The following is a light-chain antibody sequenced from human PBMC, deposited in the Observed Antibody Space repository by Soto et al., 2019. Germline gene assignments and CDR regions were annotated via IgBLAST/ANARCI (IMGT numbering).Light chain of an antibody. CDR1: QSISSSY. Sequence: EIVLTQSPGTLSLSPGERATLSCRASQSISSSYLAWYQQKPGQAPRLLIYDASSRATGIPDRFSGWGSGTDFTLTISRLEAEDFAVYYCQQYGSSRLTFGPGTKVDIK. J-gene: IGKJ3*01. CDR3: QQYGSSRLT. V-gene: IGKV3-20*01. CDR2: DAS.